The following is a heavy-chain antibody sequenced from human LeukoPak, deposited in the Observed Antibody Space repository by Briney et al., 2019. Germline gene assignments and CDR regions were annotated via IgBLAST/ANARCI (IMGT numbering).Heavy chain of an antibody. Sequence: SETLSLTCTGSGGSISSHYWSWIRQPAGKGLEWIGRIYISGSTTYSPSLKSRLTLSLDTSKNQFSLNLSSVTAADTAVYYCARDSGLTTGPFDIWGQGTMVTVSS. CDR1: GGSISSHY. J-gene: IGHJ3*02. D-gene: IGHD1-14*01. CDR3: ARDSGLTTGPFDI. V-gene: IGHV4-4*07. CDR2: IYISGST.